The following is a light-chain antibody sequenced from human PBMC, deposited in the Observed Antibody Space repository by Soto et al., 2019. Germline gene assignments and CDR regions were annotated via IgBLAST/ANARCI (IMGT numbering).Light chain of an antibody. CDR1: QSVSGY. V-gene: IGKV3-11*01. Sequence: EIVLTQSPATLSLSPGNRATLSCRASQSVSGYLAWYQQKPGQAPRLLIYDASNRATGIPARLSGSGSGTDFTLPITSLEPEYFAVYYCQQRSNWPSTFGGGTKVEI. J-gene: IGKJ4*01. CDR2: DAS. CDR3: QQRSNWPST.